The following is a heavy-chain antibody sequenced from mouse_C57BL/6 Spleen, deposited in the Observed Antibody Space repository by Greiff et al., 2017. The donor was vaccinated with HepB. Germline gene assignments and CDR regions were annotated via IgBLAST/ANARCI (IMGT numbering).Heavy chain of an antibody. CDR1: GFTFSSYA. D-gene: IGHD1-1*01. J-gene: IGHJ3*01. V-gene: IGHV5-4*01. Sequence: VQLKESGGGLVKPGGSLKLSCAASGFTFSSYAMSWVRQTPEKRLEWVATISDGGSYTYYPDNVKGRFTISRDNAKNNLYLQMSHLKSEDTAMYYCARENYGSTPFAYWGQGTLVTVSA. CDR2: ISDGGSYT. CDR3: ARENYGSTPFAY.